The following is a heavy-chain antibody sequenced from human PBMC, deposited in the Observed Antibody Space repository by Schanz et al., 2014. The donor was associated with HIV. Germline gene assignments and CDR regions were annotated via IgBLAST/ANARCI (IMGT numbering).Heavy chain of an antibody. V-gene: IGHV3-30*03. CDR2: ISYDRRNK. Sequence: QVQLVESGGGVVQPGRSLRLSCAASGFTFSSYGMHWVRQAPGKGLEWVAVISYDRRNKYYADSVKGRFTISRDNSKKILYLQMNSLRAEDTAEYFCARGAEEDYYGPCFDSWGQGTLVIVSS. CDR1: GFTFSSYG. CDR3: ARGAEEDYYGPCFDS. J-gene: IGHJ4*02. D-gene: IGHD3-16*01.